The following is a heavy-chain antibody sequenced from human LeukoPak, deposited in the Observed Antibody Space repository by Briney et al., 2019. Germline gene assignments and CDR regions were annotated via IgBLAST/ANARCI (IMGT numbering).Heavy chain of an antibody. CDR3: ARGDYADY. Sequence: SETLSLTCTVSGGSISSYYWNWIRQPPGKGLEWIGYIYSSGSTNYNPSLKSRVTISIDTSKNQFSLKLSSVTAADTAVYYCARGDYADYWGQGTLVTVSS. J-gene: IGHJ4*02. V-gene: IGHV4-59*01. CDR1: GGSISSYY. CDR2: IYSSGST.